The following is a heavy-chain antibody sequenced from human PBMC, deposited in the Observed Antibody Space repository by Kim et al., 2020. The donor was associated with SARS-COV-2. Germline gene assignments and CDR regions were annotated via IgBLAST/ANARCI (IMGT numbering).Heavy chain of an antibody. CDR1: GGTFSSHA. CDR2: IIPIVGTA. D-gene: IGHD2-2*01. CDR3: ARDDVVVPAAFGRDYYYYGMDV. J-gene: IGHJ6*01. V-gene: IGHV1-69*13. Sequence: SVKVSCKASGGTFSSHAISWVRQAPGQGLEWMGGIIPIVGTANYAQKFQGRDTITADETTSTAYMELSTLRSEDTAVYYCARDDVVVPAAFGRDYYYYGMDVWGRETAVPVSS.